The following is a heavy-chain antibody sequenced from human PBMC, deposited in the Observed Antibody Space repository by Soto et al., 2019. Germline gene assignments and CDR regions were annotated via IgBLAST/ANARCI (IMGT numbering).Heavy chain of an antibody. CDR1: GFTFTSSA. CDR2: IVVGSGNT. Sequence: GASVKVSCKASGFTFTSSAVQWVRQARGQRLEWIGWIVVGSGNTNYAQKFQERVTITRDMSTSTAYMELSSLRSEDTAVYYCAAAPVGYYYDSSGYSGSVPQPYYWGQGTLVTVSS. V-gene: IGHV1-58*01. CDR3: AAAPVGYYYDSSGYSGSVPQPYY. D-gene: IGHD3-22*01. J-gene: IGHJ4*02.